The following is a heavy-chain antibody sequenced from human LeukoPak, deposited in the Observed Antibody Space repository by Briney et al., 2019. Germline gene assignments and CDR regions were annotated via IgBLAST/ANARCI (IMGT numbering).Heavy chain of an antibody. CDR3: ARGGIAVAGTGRGPRFDP. CDR2: INHSGNT. Sequence: PSETLSLTCAVYGGSFRGYYWSWIRDPPGKGLEWIGEINHSGNTNYNPSLQSRVTISVDTSKNQFSLKLSSVTAADTAVYYCARGGIAVAGTGRGPRFDPWGQGTLVTVSS. J-gene: IGHJ5*02. CDR1: GGSFRGYY. D-gene: IGHD6-19*01. V-gene: IGHV4-34*01.